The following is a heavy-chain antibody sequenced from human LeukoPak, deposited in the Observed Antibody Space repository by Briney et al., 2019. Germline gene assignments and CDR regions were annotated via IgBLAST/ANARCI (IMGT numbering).Heavy chain of an antibody. Sequence: WGSLRLSCAASGFTFSSYALSWFCQAPGKGWEWFSVIIGSGVGTYYADPVKGRFTISRDNSKNTLYLQMNSLRAEDTAVYYCAKEIYGDSTGGRFQHWGQGTLVTVSS. CDR2: IIGSGVGT. CDR3: AKEIYGDSTGGRFQH. J-gene: IGHJ1*01. V-gene: IGHV3-23*01. CDR1: GFTFSSYA. D-gene: IGHD4-17*01.